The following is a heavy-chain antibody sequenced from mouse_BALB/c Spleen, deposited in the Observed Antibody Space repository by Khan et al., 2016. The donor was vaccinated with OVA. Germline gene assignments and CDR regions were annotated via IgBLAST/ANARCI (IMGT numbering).Heavy chain of an antibody. CDR2: TNPTNGRT. D-gene: IGHD1-1*01. J-gene: IGHJ2*01. CDR3: ARIKKIVATDFYY. CDR1: GYTFTSYW. V-gene: IGHV1S81*02. Sequence: QVQLQQSGAELVKAGASVKMSCKASGYTFTSYWMHWVKQRLGQGLEWFAETNPTNGRTYYNEKFKSKATLTVDKSSSTAYMLLSGPTFEDSAVYYCARIKKIVATDFYYWGQGTTLTVSS.